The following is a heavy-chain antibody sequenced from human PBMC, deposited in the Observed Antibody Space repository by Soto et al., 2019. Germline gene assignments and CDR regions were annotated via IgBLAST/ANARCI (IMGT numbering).Heavy chain of an antibody. Sequence: GSLRLSCAASGFTFSSYGMHWVRQAPGKGLEWVAVIWYDGSNKYYADSVKGRFTISRDNSKNTLYLQMNSLRAEDTAVYYCARDSGVMVYATNWFDPWGQGTLVTVSS. CDR2: IWYDGSNK. V-gene: IGHV3-33*01. J-gene: IGHJ5*02. CDR3: ARDSGVMVYATNWFDP. D-gene: IGHD2-8*01. CDR1: GFTFSSYG.